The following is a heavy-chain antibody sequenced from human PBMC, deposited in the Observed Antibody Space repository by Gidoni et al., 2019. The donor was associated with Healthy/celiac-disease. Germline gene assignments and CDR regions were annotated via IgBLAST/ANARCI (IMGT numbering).Heavy chain of an antibody. Sequence: QVQLVESGGGVVQPGRSLSLSCAASGFTFRSYAMHWVRQAPGKGLEWVAVISYDGSNKYYADSVKGRFTISRDNSKNTLYLQMNSLRAEDTAVYYCARGVLTWGQYQLPLLDYWGQGTLVTVSS. J-gene: IGHJ4*02. D-gene: IGHD2-2*01. V-gene: IGHV3-30-3*01. CDR2: ISYDGSNK. CDR1: GFTFRSYA. CDR3: ARGVLTWGQYQLPLLDY.